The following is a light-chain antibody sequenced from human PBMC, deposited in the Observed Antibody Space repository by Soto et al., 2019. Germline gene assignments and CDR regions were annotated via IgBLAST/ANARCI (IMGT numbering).Light chain of an antibody. V-gene: IGLV1-51*02. Sequence: QSVLTQPPSVSAAPGQKVTISCSGSSSNIGNNYVSWYQQLPGTVPKFLIYENNKRPSGIPDRFSGSKSGTSATLGITGLQTGDEADYYCGAWDSSLNAFVFGTGTKLTVL. J-gene: IGLJ1*01. CDR3: GAWDSSLNAFV. CDR1: SSNIGNNY. CDR2: ENN.